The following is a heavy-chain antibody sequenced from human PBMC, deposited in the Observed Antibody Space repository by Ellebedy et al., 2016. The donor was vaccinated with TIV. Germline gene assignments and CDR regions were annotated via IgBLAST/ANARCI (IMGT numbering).Heavy chain of an antibody. D-gene: IGHD3-10*01. CDR1: GFTFSSYG. V-gene: IGHV3-21*05. J-gene: IGHJ6*02. CDR3: ARAAAYYYGSGSGPPSPLDV. CDR2: ISSSSSYT. Sequence: GGSLRLSCAASGFTFSSYGMHWVRQAPGKGLEWVSYISSSSSYTNYADSVKGRFTISRDNAKNSLYLQMNSLRAEDTAVYYCARAAAYYYGSGSGPPSPLDVWGQGTTVTVSS.